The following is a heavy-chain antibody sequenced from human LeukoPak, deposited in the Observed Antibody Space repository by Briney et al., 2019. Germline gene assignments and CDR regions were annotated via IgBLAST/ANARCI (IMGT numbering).Heavy chain of an antibody. CDR3: ARIRDGYNDAYDI. Sequence: SVKVSCKASGYTFTNYYIHWVRQAPGQGLEWMGLINPGGGNTNYAQNFQGRVTMTRDTSASTVYMELSSLRSEDTAIYYCARIRDGYNDAYDIWGQGTVVTVPS. CDR1: GYTFTNYY. CDR2: INPGGGNT. V-gene: IGHV1-46*01. J-gene: IGHJ3*02. D-gene: IGHD5-24*01.